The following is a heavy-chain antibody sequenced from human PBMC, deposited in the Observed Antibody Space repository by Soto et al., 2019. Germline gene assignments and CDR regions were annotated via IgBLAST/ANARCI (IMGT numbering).Heavy chain of an antibody. Sequence: GGSLRLSCAASGFTFSSYSMNWVRQAPGKGLEWVSSISSSSSYIYYADSVKGRFTISRDNAKNSLYLQMNSLRAEDTAVYYCARDIRIFGVVTDYYYYGMDVWGQGTTVT. V-gene: IGHV3-21*01. CDR1: GFTFSSYS. J-gene: IGHJ6*02. D-gene: IGHD3-3*02. CDR2: ISSSSSYI. CDR3: ARDIRIFGVVTDYYYYGMDV.